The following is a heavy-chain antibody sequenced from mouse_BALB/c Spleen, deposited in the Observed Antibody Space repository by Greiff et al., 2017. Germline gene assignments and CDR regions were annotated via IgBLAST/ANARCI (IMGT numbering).Heavy chain of an antibody. Sequence: DVMLVESGGGLVKPGGSLKLSCAASGFAFSSYDMSWVRQTPEKRLEWVAYISSGGGSTNYPDTVKGRFTITRDNAKNTLYLQMSSLKSEDTAMYYCARHGGSDWYFDVWGAGTTVTVSS. CDR2: ISSGGGST. CDR3: ARHGGSDWYFDV. J-gene: IGHJ1*01. D-gene: IGHD1-1*02. V-gene: IGHV5-12-1*01. CDR1: GFAFSSYD.